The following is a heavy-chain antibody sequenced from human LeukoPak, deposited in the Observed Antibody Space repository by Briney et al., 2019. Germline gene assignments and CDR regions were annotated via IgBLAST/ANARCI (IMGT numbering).Heavy chain of an antibody. D-gene: IGHD3-10*01. J-gene: IGHJ4*02. V-gene: IGHV4-59*08. CDR3: ARQWYGSGSFDY. CDR1: GGSISNYY. Sequence: SETLSLTCTVSGGSISNYYWSWIRQPPGKGLEWIGYIYYSGSTNYNPSLKSRVTISVDTSKNQFSLKLSSVTAADTAVYYCARQWYGSGSFDYWGQGTLVTVSS. CDR2: IYYSGST.